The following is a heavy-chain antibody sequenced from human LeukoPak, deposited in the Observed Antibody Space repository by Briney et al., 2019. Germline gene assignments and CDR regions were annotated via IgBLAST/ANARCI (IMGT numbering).Heavy chain of an antibody. D-gene: IGHD3-10*01. CDR1: GYSFTSYW. CDR3: AIHTPEFDAFDI. J-gene: IGHJ3*02. V-gene: IGHV5-51*01. Sequence: GESLKISCKGSGYSFTSYWIGWVRQMPGKGLEWMGIIYPGDSDTRYSPSFQGQVTISADTSISTAYMELSRLRSDDTAVYYCAIHTPEFDAFDIWGQGTMVTVSS. CDR2: IYPGDSDT.